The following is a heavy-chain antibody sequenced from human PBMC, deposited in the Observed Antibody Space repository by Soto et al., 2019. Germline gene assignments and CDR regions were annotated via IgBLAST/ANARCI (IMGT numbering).Heavy chain of an antibody. Sequence: SETLSLTCTVSGGSISDNYWSWIRQPPGKGLEWIGYIYYSGSTNYNPSLKSRVTISVDTSKNQFSLELSSVTAADTAVYYCARGGPAAIRYYYGMDVWGQGTTVT. CDR3: ARGGPAAIRYYYGMDV. V-gene: IGHV4-59*01. CDR2: IYYSGST. CDR1: GGSISDNY. D-gene: IGHD2-2*02. J-gene: IGHJ6*02.